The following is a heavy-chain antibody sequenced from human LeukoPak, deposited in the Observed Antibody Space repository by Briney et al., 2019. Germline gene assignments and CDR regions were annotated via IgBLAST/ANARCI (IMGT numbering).Heavy chain of an antibody. CDR3: ARGATDTTRWFDP. CDR1: GFTFNTYS. Sequence: GGSLRLSCAASGFTFNTYSMSWVRQAPGKGLEWVAIISRTSESIFYADSLKGRFTISRDNAKNSLYLPMNGLRAEDTAAYYCARGATDTTRWFDPWGQGTLVIVSS. CDR2: ISRTSESI. V-gene: IGHV3-21*01. J-gene: IGHJ5*02. D-gene: IGHD1-7*01.